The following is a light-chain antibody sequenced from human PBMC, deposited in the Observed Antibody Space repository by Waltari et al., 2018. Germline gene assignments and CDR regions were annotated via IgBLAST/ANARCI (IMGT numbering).Light chain of an antibody. CDR3: ATWDNSLRNVV. V-gene: IGLV1-51*01. J-gene: IGLJ2*01. CDR2: DHN. CDR1: SKLVDVY. Sequence: SKLVDVYGMWNHQVPGESPTLLIFDHNKRTSGIPDRFSASKAGTSATLGITGLQTGDEADYYCATWDNSLRNVVFGGGTKLTVL.